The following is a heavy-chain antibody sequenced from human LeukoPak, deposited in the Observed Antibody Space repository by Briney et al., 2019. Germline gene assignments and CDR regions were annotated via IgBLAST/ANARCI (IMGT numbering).Heavy chain of an antibody. V-gene: IGHV3-74*01. Sequence: GGSLRLSCAASGFTLSSYWMHWVRQAPGKGLVWASRINSDGSSTSYADSVKGRFTISRDNAKNTLYLQMNSLRAEDTAVYYCARDPYSSSWTNYYYYYGMDVWGQGTTVTVSS. CDR3: ARDPYSSSWTNYYYYYGMDV. CDR2: INSDGSST. J-gene: IGHJ6*02. D-gene: IGHD6-13*01. CDR1: GFTLSSYW.